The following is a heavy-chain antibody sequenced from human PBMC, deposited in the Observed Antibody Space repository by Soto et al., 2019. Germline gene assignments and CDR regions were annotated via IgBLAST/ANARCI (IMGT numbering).Heavy chain of an antibody. CDR2: IYPGDSDT. Sequence: GESLKISCKGSGYSFTSYWIGWVRQMPGKGLEWMGIIYPGDSDTRYSPSFQGQVTISADKSISTAYLQWSSLKASDTAMYYCARHAPIYDILTGYLSHYYYYGMDVWGQGTTVTVS. CDR1: GYSFTSYW. CDR3: ARHAPIYDILTGYLSHYYYYGMDV. V-gene: IGHV5-51*01. J-gene: IGHJ6*02. D-gene: IGHD3-9*01.